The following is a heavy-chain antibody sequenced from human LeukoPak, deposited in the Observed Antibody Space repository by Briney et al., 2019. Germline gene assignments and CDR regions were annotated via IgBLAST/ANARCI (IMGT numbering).Heavy chain of an antibody. CDR1: GFTFSSYW. CDR3: ASSGSYGYGMDV. D-gene: IGHD3-10*01. CDR2: IKQDGSEK. J-gene: IGHJ6*04. V-gene: IGHV3-7*03. Sequence: PGGSLRLSCAVSGFTFSSYWMTWVRQAPGKGLEWVANIKQDGSEKYYVDSVMGRFIISRDNAKNPLYLQMNSLRAEDTAVYYCASSGSYGYGMDVWGKGTTVSVSS.